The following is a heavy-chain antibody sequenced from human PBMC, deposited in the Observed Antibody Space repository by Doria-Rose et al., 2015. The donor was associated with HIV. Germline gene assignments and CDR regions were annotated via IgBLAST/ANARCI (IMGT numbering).Heavy chain of an antibody. D-gene: IGHD2-2*01. CDR1: GYTFTRYA. V-gene: IGHV1-3*01. CDR2: INVDNGNT. J-gene: IGHJ5*02. CDR3: AKDRVRVVQAATTLDL. Sequence: VQLVQSGAEVKKPGASVRVSCKASGYTFTRYAMHWVRQAPGQRPEWMGWINVDNGNTEYSQKFQARLTITRDTSASTAYMELSGLTSDDTAVYYCAKDRVRVVQAATTLDLWGQGTLVTVSS.